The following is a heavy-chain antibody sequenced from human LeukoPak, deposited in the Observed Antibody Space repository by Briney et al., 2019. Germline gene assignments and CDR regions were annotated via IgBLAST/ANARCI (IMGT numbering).Heavy chain of an antibody. CDR2: ISRSTSSI. Sequence: PGGSLRLSCAASGFTFSTYWMSWARQAPGQGLERVSHISRSTSSIYYTDSVKGRFTISRDNAKNSLYPQMNSLRAEDTAICYCANRGGSFIGYFDFWGQGTLVTVSS. CDR1: GFTFSTYW. V-gene: IGHV3-48*01. D-gene: IGHD3-10*01. J-gene: IGHJ4*02. CDR3: ANRGGSFIGYFDF.